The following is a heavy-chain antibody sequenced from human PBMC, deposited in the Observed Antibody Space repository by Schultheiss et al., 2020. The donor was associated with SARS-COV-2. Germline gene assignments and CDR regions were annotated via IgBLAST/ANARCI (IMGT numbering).Heavy chain of an antibody. V-gene: IGHV3-33*05. CDR2: ISYDGSNK. CDR3: ARDLEPNWGIENGTLFDY. D-gene: IGHD7-27*01. Sequence: GGSLRLSCAASGFTFSSYGMHWVRQAPGKGLEWVAVISYDGSNKYYADSVKGRFTISRDNAKNSLYLQMNSLRAEDTAVYYCARDLEPNWGIENGTLFDYWGQGTLVTVSS. CDR1: GFTFSSYG. J-gene: IGHJ4*02.